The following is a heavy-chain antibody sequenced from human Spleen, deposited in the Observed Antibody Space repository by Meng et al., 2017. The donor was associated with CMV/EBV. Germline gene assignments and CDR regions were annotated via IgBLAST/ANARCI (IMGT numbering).Heavy chain of an antibody. CDR2: IRSEADGGTT. Sequence: AASGFTVSNAWMSWVRQAPGKGLEWVGRIRSEADGGTTDYAAPVQGRFTISRDDSKNTLYLQMNSLKVEDTAVYYCARRPRKYYFDYWGQGTLVTVSS. J-gene: IGHJ4*02. CDR3: ARRPRKYYFDY. CDR1: GFTVSNAW. V-gene: IGHV3-15*01. D-gene: IGHD6-25*01.